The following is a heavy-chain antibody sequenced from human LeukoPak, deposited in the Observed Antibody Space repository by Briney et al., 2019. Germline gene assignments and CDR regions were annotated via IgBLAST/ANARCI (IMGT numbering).Heavy chain of an antibody. Sequence: PGGSLRLSCAAPGFTFSNYWMHWVRQAPGKGLVWVSRINSDGSSTTHADSVKGRFTISRDNGQNTLYLQMNSLRAEDTAVYYCAREGRGYSYAFEYWGQGTLVTVSS. CDR1: GFTFSNYW. CDR3: AREGRGYSYAFEY. V-gene: IGHV3-74*01. J-gene: IGHJ4*02. CDR2: INSDGSST. D-gene: IGHD5-18*01.